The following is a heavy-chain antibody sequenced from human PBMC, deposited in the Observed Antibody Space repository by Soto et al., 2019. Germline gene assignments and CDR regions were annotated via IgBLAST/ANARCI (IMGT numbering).Heavy chain of an antibody. CDR3: ARVTYDSSGFHFDY. V-gene: IGHV4-30-2*01. CDR1: GGSISSGGYS. Sequence: SETLSLTCAVSGGSISSGGYSWSWIRQPPGKGLEWIGYIYHSGSTYYSPSLKSRVTISVDRSKNQFSLKLSSVTAADTAVYYCARVTYDSSGFHFDYWGQGTLVTVSS. CDR2: IYHSGST. J-gene: IGHJ4*02. D-gene: IGHD3-22*01.